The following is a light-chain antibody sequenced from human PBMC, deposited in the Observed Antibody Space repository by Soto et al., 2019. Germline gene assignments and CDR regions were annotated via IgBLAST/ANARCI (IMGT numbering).Light chain of an antibody. CDR3: SSYTGSSTYV. CDR2: EVN. CDR1: SSDVGGYNY. Sequence: QSALTQPASVSGSPGQSITISCTGTSSDVGGYNYVSWYQHHPGRAPKLIIYEVNNRPSGVSNRFSGSKSGNTASLTISGLQSEDEADFYCSSYTGSSTYVFGTGTKLTVL. J-gene: IGLJ1*01. V-gene: IGLV2-14*01.